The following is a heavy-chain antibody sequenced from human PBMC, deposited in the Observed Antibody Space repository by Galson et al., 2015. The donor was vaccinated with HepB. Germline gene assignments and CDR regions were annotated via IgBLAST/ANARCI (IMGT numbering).Heavy chain of an antibody. CDR3: ARDLSYDFWSGYYPQGRYYGMDV. CDR1: GFTFSSYA. V-gene: IGHV3-30*04. J-gene: IGHJ6*02. CDR2: ISYDGSNK. D-gene: IGHD3-3*01. Sequence: SLRLSCAASGFTFSSYAMHWVRQAPGKGLEWVAVISYDGSNKYYADSVKGRFTISRDNSKNTLYLQMNSLRAEDTAVYYCARDLSYDFWSGYYPQGRYYGMDVWGQGTTVTVSS.